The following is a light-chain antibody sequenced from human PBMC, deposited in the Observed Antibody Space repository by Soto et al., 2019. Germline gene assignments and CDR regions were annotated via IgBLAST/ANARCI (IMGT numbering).Light chain of an antibody. CDR1: QSVSSY. CDR2: DAS. V-gene: IGKV3-11*01. Sequence: EIVLTQSPATLSLSPGERATLSCRASQSVSSYLAWYQQKPGQAPRLLIYDASNMATGIPARFSGSGSGTDFTLTINSLKPVDVAVYYCQQRSNWPPYTFGQGTKLEIK. J-gene: IGKJ2*01. CDR3: QQRSNWPPYT.